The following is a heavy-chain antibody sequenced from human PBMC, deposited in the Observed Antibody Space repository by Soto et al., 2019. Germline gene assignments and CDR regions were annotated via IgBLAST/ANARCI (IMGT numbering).Heavy chain of an antibody. CDR1: GFTFDDYA. Sequence: EVQLVESGGGLVQPGRSLRLSCAASGFTFDDYAMHWVRQAPGKGLEWVSGISWNSGSIGYADSVKGRFTISRDNAKNSLYLQMNSLRAEDTALYYCAKEVYPGHRPLIGTYYYYGMDVWGQGTTVTVSS. V-gene: IGHV3-9*01. CDR2: ISWNSGSI. CDR3: AKEVYPGHRPLIGTYYYYGMDV. D-gene: IGHD1-26*01. J-gene: IGHJ6*02.